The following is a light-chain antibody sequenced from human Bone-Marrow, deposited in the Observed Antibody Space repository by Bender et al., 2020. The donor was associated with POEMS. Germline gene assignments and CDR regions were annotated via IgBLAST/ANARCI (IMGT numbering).Light chain of an antibody. J-gene: IGLJ3*02. CDR3: AVWDDSLNGWV. Sequence: APKLMIYDVSNRPSGVSNRFSGSKSDTSASLAITGLQADDEADYYCAVWDDSLNGWVFGGGTKLTVL. V-gene: IGLV2-14*03. CDR2: DVS.